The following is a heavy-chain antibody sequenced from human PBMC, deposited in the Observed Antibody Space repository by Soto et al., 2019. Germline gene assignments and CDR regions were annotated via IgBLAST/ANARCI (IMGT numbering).Heavy chain of an antibody. Sequence: GASVKVSCKASGYTFTSYYMHWVRPAPGQGLEWMGIINPSGGSTSYAQKFQGRVTMTRDTSTSTVYMELSSLRSEDTAVYYCARDILPTFGELSFHKDSWFDPWGQGTLVTVSS. J-gene: IGHJ5*02. D-gene: IGHD3-10*01. CDR1: GYTFTSYY. CDR2: INPSGGST. V-gene: IGHV1-46*01. CDR3: ARDILPTFGELSFHKDSWFDP.